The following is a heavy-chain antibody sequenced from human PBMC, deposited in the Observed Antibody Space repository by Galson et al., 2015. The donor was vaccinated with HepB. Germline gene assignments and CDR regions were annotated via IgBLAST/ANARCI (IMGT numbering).Heavy chain of an antibody. D-gene: IGHD4-17*01. CDR2: FKSEHDGGTV. CDR3: ITEFDDCYGDTCHSGDYLQH. Sequence: SLRLSCAASGFNFSHAWMSWVRQAPGKGLEWVGRFKSEHDGGTVDYSTAVKGRFTIARDDSENTLYLHMMSLRIEDTGVYYCITEFDDCYGDTCHSGDYLQHWGRGTLVTVSS. CDR1: GFNFSHAW. J-gene: IGHJ1*01. V-gene: IGHV3-15*05.